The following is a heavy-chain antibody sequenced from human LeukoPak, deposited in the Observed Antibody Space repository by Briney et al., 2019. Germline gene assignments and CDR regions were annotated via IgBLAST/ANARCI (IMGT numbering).Heavy chain of an antibody. V-gene: IGHV1-2*02. CDR1: GYTFTGYY. Sequence: ASVKVSCKASGYTFTGYYMHWVRQAPGQGLEWMGWINPNSGGTNYAQKFQGRVTMTRDTSISTAYMELSRLRSDDTAVYYCARVTILRYFDWSSMDVWGQGTTVTVSS. J-gene: IGHJ6*02. CDR3: ARVTILRYFDWSSMDV. D-gene: IGHD3-9*01. CDR2: INPNSGGT.